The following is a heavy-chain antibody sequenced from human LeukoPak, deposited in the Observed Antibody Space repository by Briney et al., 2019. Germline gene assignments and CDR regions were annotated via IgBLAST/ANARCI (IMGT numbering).Heavy chain of an antibody. CDR2: IYYSGNT. V-gene: IGHV4-59*08. D-gene: IGHD3-22*01. CDR1: GGSISTYY. Sequence: SETLSLTCTVSGGSISTYYWSWIRQPPGKGLEWIGYIYYSGNTNYNPSLKSRVTISVDASKNQFSLKLSSVTAAGTAVYYCARHGGDYYDSSGYYYYWGQGTLVTVSS. J-gene: IGHJ4*02. CDR3: ARHGGDYYDSSGYYYY.